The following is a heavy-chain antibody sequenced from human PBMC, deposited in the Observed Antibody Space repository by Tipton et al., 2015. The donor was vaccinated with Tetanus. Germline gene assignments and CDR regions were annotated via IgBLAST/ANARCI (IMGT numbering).Heavy chain of an antibody. V-gene: IGHV3-69-1*02. J-gene: IGHJ4*02. CDR2: ITWDDNT. CDR3: ASGSALDY. CDR1: GFALSGHA. D-gene: IGHD6-25*01. Sequence: SLRLSCAASGFALSGHAMHWVRQRPGKALEWVSVITWDDNTFYAASIQGRFTISRDDAKNSLYLQMSSLRPEDTAVYYCASGSALDYWGQGTLVTVSS.